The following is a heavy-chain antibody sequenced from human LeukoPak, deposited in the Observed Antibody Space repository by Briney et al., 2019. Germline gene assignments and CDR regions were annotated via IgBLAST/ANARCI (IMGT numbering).Heavy chain of an antibody. Sequence: PGGSLRLSCAASGFTFSSYAMHWVRQAPGKGLEWVAVISYDGSNKYYADSVKGRFTISRDNSKNTLYLQMNSLRAEDTAVYYCARVPPGFTSCYFDYWGQGTLVTVSS. CDR1: GFTFSSYA. J-gene: IGHJ4*02. V-gene: IGHV3-30-3*01. D-gene: IGHD2-2*01. CDR2: ISYDGSNK. CDR3: ARVPPGFTSCYFDY.